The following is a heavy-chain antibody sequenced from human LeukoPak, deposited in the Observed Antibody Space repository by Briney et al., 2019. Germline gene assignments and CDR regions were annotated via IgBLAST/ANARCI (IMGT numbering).Heavy chain of an antibody. V-gene: IGHV4-34*01. CDR2: INHSGST. D-gene: IGHD3-22*01. CDR1: GGSFSGYY. J-gene: IGHJ4*02. CDR3: ARELHYYDSSGYPDY. Sequence: SSETLSLTCAVYGGSFSGYYWSWIRQPPGKGLEWIGEINHSGSTNYNPSLKSRVTISVDTSKNQFSLKLSSVTAADTAVYYCARELHYYDSSGYPDYWGQGTLVTVSS.